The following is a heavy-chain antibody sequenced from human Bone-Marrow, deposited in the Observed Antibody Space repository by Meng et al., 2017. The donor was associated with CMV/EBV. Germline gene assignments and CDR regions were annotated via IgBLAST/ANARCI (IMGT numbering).Heavy chain of an antibody. V-gene: IGHV4-39*01. CDR3: ARHYYDSSGYYDKSFDY. D-gene: IGHD3-22*01. J-gene: IGHJ4*02. Sequence: SETLSLTCTVSGGSISSSSYYWGWIRQPPGKGLEWIGSIYYSGSTYYNPSLKSRVTISVDTSKNQFSLKLSSVTAADTAVYYCARHYYDSSGYYDKSFDYWGQGTTVTVSS. CDR2: IYYSGST. CDR1: GGSISSSSYY.